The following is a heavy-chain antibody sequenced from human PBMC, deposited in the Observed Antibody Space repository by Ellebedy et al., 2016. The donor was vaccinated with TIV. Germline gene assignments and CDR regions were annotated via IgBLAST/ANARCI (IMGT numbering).Heavy chain of an antibody. Sequence: SETLSLTXTVSGGSLNNYFWSWIRQPPGKGLEWIGYIHYSGNTNYNPSLKSRVTMSVDTSRNQLSLRLISVTAADTAVYYCARTRGGIVRGIDYWGQGILVTVSS. CDR3: ARTRGGIVRGIDY. V-gene: IGHV4-59*01. D-gene: IGHD3-10*01. CDR2: IHYSGNT. J-gene: IGHJ4*02. CDR1: GGSLNNYF.